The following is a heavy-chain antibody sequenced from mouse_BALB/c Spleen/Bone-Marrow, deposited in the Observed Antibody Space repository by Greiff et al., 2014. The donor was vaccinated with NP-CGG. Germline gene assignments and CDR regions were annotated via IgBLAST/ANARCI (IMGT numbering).Heavy chain of an antibody. CDR2: IYPGNGNT. CDR3: ARGGYYRYDGFVY. CDR1: GYTFTDYY. Sequence: QVQLQQSGAELARPGASVKLSCKASGYTFTDYYINWVRRRTGQGLEWIGEIYPGNGNTYYNEKFKGKATLTADKSSSTAYMQLSSLTSEDSAVYFCARGGYYRYDGFVYWGQGTLVTVSA. V-gene: IGHV1-77*01. J-gene: IGHJ3*01. D-gene: IGHD2-14*01.